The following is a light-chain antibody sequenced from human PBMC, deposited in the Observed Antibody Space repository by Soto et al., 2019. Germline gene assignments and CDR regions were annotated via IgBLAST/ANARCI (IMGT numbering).Light chain of an antibody. J-gene: IGKJ1*01. V-gene: IGKV3-15*01. CDR2: GVS. Sequence: EIVLTQSPATLSVSPGETATLSCRASQNINSNLVWYQQKPGQAPRRLIYGVSTRATGTPARFSGSGSGTEFTLTISSLQSEDFAIYYCQQYNEWPPWTFGQGTRVEI. CDR3: QQYNEWPPWT. CDR1: QNINSN.